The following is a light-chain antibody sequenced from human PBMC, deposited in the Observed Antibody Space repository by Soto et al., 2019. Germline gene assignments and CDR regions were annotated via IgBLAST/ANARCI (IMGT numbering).Light chain of an antibody. Sequence: EIVLTQSPGTLSLSPGERATLSCRASQSVSSSYLAWYQQKSGQAPRLLIHGASSRATGIPDRFSGSGSGTDFTLTSSRLEPEDFAVYYCQQYGSSVTFGQGTKLEIK. V-gene: IGKV3-20*01. CDR3: QQYGSSVT. CDR1: QSVSSSY. CDR2: GAS. J-gene: IGKJ2*01.